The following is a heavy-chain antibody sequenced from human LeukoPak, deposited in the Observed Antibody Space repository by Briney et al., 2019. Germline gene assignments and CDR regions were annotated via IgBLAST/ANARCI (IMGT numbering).Heavy chain of an antibody. D-gene: IGHD3-3*01. J-gene: IGHJ3*02. Sequence: PGGSLRLSCEASGFPFMSYEKSWVRQAPGKGLEWVSIISDSGAKTDYADSVKGRFTISRDNSKNTLLLQLNRLRAEDTATYYCAKLPTIYRVADSFDMWGQGTAVIVSS. CDR2: ISDSGAKT. CDR1: GFPFMSYE. CDR3: AKLPTIYRVADSFDM. V-gene: IGHV3-23*01.